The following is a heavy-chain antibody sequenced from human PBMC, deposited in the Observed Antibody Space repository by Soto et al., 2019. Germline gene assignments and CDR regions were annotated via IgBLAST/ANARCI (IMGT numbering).Heavy chain of an antibody. J-gene: IGHJ3*02. Sequence: TGGSLRLSCAASGFTFSSYSMNWVRQAPGKGLEWVSYISSSSSTIYYADSVKGRFTISRDNAKNSLYLQMNSLRDEDTAVYYCARDKYSYGHDAFDIWGQGTMVTVSS. CDR1: GFTFSSYS. D-gene: IGHD5-18*01. V-gene: IGHV3-48*02. CDR2: ISSSSSTI. CDR3: ARDKYSYGHDAFDI.